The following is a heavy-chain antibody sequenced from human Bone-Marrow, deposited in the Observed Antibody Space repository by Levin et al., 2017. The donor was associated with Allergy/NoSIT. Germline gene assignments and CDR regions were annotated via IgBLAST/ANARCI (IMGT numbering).Heavy chain of an antibody. CDR2: ISYNGRT. V-gene: IGHV4-39*02. J-gene: IGHJ6*02. CDR3: ARRLRIAAGLYGIDV. CDR1: GGSISSSSYY. Sequence: SETLSLTCTVSGGSISSSSYYWGWIRQPPGKGLEWIGTISYNGRTDYIPSLESRVTISVDTSKNHFSLKLSSVTAADTAVYYCARRLRIAAGLYGIDVWGQGTTVTVSS. D-gene: IGHD6-13*01.